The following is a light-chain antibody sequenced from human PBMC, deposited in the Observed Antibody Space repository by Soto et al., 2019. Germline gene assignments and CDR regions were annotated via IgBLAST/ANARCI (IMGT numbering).Light chain of an antibody. CDR3: QHYYTYPLT. V-gene: IGKV1-5*03. Sequence: DIQMTQSPSSLSASVGDRVTITCRASQSISTWLAWYQQKPGKAPNLLIYKASSLESGVPSRFSGSASGTEFPLTISSLQPDDFATYYCQHYYTYPLTFGGGTKVEIK. CDR1: QSISTW. J-gene: IGKJ4*01. CDR2: KAS.